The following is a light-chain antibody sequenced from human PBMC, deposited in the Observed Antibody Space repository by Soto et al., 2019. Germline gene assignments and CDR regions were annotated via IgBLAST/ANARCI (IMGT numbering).Light chain of an antibody. CDR1: ETVGSNY. Sequence: EVVLTQSPGTLSLSPGERATLSCRASETVGSNYLAWYQQQPGQAPRLLIVDASSRATGIPDRFSGSGSGTEFSLTISRLEPEDSAVYFCHHYGYGADTFGQGTKLEI. V-gene: IGKV3-20*01. CDR3: HHYGYGADT. CDR2: DAS. J-gene: IGKJ2*01.